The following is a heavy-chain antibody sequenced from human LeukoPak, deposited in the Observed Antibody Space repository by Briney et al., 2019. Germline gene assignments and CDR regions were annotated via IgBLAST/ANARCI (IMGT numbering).Heavy chain of an antibody. J-gene: IGHJ4*02. CDR2: ISGSGGST. D-gene: IGHD3-3*01. Sequence: GGSLRLSCAASGFTFSSYAMSWVRQAPEKGLEWVSAISGSGGSTYYADSVKGRFTISRDNSKNTLYLQMNSLRAEDTAVYYCAKGSLSGDYDFWSGYSPGYYFDYWGQGTLVTVSS. V-gene: IGHV3-23*01. CDR3: AKGSLSGDYDFWSGYSPGYYFDY. CDR1: GFTFSSYA.